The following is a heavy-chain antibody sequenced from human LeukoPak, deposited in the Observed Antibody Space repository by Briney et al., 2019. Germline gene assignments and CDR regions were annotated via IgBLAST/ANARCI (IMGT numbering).Heavy chain of an antibody. D-gene: IGHD1-26*01. Sequence: PSETLSLTCTVSGGSISSSSDYWGWIRQAPGKGLEWIGSIYYHENTYYNSSLKSRVTISVDTSKNQFSLKLSSVTAADTAVYYCARVLVGTTDYYYYMDVWGKGTTVTVSS. CDR1: GGSISSSSDY. J-gene: IGHJ6*03. CDR3: ARVLVGTTDYYYYMDV. V-gene: IGHV4-39*07. CDR2: IYYHENT.